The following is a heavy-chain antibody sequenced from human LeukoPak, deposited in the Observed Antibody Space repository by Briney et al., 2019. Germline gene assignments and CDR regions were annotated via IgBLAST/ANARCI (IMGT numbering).Heavy chain of an antibody. J-gene: IGHJ3*02. V-gene: IGHV3-9*03. CDR1: GFTFDDYA. CDR3: AKGKYNWNPAAFDI. CDR2: INWNSGSK. Sequence: GGSLRLSCAASGFTFDDYAMHWVRQAPGKGLEWVSSINWNSGSKGYVDSVKGRFTISRDNAKNSLYLQMNSLRVDDMALYYCAKGKYNWNPAAFDIWGQGAMVTVSS. D-gene: IGHD1-20*01.